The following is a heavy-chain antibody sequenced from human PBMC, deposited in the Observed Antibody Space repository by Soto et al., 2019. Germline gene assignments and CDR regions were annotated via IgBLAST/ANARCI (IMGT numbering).Heavy chain of an antibody. D-gene: IGHD3-22*01. CDR3: AREIEFYHSGGYYSYYFAS. Sequence: PSETLSLTCTVSGASLDSTNYYWIWIRQPPGKGLEWMGYIYYGGITYYNPSLKSRLTMSRDTSKNQFALRLTSLNAADTAVYFCAREIEFYHSGGYYSYYFASWGQGTQVSVSS. CDR2: IYYGGIT. CDR1: GASLDSTNYY. V-gene: IGHV4-30-4*02. J-gene: IGHJ4*02.